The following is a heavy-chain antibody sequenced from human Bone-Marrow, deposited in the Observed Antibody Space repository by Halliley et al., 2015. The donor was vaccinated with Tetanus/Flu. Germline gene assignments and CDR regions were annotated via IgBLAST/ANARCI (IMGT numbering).Heavy chain of an antibody. CDR2: IISVFGTT. J-gene: IGHJ4*02. Sequence: QLVQSGAEVKKPGSSVKISCKASGGTFNNYAICWVRQDTGQGLEWMGGIISVFGTTNYAQKFQGRVTITADESTRTAYMELSSLTSEDTALYYCARAGNYQLPNPDYWGQGTLVTVSS. CDR3: ARAGNYQLPNPDY. V-gene: IGHV1-69*01. D-gene: IGHD2-2*01. CDR1: GGTFNNYA.